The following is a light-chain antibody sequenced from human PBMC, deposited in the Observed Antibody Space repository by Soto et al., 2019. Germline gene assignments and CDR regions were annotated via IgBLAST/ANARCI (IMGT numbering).Light chain of an antibody. CDR3: QKYSSFST. CDR1: QGISNF. V-gene: IGKV1-27*01. J-gene: IGKJ5*01. Sequence: DIQMTQSPSSLSTSVGDRVTITCRASQGISNFLAWYQQKPGKVPKLLISAASTLQSGVPSRFSVSGSGTDFTLTITSLQPEAVAKDYCQKYSSFSTFGQVTRLEIK. CDR2: AAS.